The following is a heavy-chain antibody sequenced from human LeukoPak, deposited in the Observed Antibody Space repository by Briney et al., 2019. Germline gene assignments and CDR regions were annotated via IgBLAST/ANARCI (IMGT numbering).Heavy chain of an antibody. CDR1: GYTFTDYY. J-gene: IGHJ4*02. D-gene: IGHD5-18*01. CDR2: ISPNSGGS. V-gene: IGHV1-2*02. CDR3: ARDSSRGYTYAFDY. Sequence: ASVKLSCKASGYTFTDYYIHWVRQAPGQGLEWMGWISPNSGGSNYAQTFQGRVTMTRDTSINTAYMELSRLRSDDAAVYFCARDSSRGYTYAFDYWGQRTLIFVSS.